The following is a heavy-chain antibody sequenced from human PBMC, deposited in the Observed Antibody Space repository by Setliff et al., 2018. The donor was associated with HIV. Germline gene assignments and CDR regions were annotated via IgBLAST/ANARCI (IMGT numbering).Heavy chain of an antibody. CDR2: FYTSGTT. D-gene: IGHD3-22*01. CDR3: ARDRYDSSGYRNRALDI. Sequence: SETLSLTCSVSGGSLSSGSHYCTWLRQAAGKGLEWIGHFYTSGTTNYNPSLESRVTISVDTSKNQFSLRLTSVTAADTAVYYCARDRYDSSGYRNRALDIWGQGTMVTVSS. V-gene: IGHV4-61*09. CDR1: GGSLSSGSHY. J-gene: IGHJ3*02.